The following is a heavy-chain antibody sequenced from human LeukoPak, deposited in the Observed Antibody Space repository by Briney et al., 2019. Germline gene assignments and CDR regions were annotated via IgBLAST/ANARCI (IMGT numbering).Heavy chain of an antibody. CDR1: GFTFSTYG. D-gene: IGHD5-12*01. V-gene: IGHV3-15*01. CDR2: VTSKTDGGTT. J-gene: IGHJ4*02. CDR3: TTEGIVATPFDY. Sequence: GGSLRLSCAASGFTFSTYGLSWVRQAPGKGLEWVGRVTSKTDGGTTEYAAPVKGRFTISRDDSKNTLFLQMNSLKTEDTAFYYCTTEGIVATPFDYWGQGTLVTVSS.